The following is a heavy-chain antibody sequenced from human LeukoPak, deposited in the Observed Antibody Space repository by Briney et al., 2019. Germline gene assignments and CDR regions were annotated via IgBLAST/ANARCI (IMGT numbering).Heavy chain of an antibody. D-gene: IGHD2-2*01. Sequence: RASVKVSCKASGYTFTSYYMHWVRQAPGQGLEWMGIINPSGGSTSYAQKFQGRVTMTRDTSTSTVYMELSSLRSEDTAVYYCARSSCCYCSSTSCYSGWFDPWGQGTPVTVSS. CDR3: ARSSCCYCSSTSCYSGWFDP. J-gene: IGHJ5*02. CDR1: GYTFTSYY. V-gene: IGHV1-46*01. CDR2: INPSGGST.